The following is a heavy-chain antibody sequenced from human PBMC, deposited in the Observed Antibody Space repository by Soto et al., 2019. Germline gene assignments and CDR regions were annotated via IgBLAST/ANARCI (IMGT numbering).Heavy chain of an antibody. V-gene: IGHV1-18*01. CDR3: ARGPTDYYDNSANYFLDY. Sequence: QVQLVQSGAEVKKPGASVKVSCKASGYTFITYGVSWVRQAPGQGLDWLGWISTYNGNTRYAARLKGRVTMTTETTTNRAYMELRNLRSDDTAVYYCARGPTDYYDNSANYFLDYWGQGTLVTVSS. CDR2: ISTYNGNT. D-gene: IGHD3-22*01. CDR1: GYTFITYG. J-gene: IGHJ4*02.